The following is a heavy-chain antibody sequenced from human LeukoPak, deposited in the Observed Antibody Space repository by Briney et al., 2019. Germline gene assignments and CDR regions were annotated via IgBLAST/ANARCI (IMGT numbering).Heavy chain of an antibody. J-gene: IGHJ4*02. D-gene: IGHD3-10*01. CDR1: GYTFTSYG. CDR3: ARRGSPTYGSGSHFDY. V-gene: IGHV1-2*02. Sequence: GASVKVSCKASGYTFTSYGISWVRQAPGQGLEWMGWINPNSGGTNYAQKFQGRVTMTRDTSISTAYMELSRLRSDDTAVYYCARRGSPTYGSGSHFDYWGQGTLVTVSS. CDR2: INPNSGGT.